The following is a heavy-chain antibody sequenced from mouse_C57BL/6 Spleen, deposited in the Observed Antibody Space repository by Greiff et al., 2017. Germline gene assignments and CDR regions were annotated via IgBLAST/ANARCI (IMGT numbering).Heavy chain of an antibody. CDR3: ARHYAMDY. Sequence: EVHLVESGGGLVQPGGSLKLSCAASGFTFSDYYMDWVRQTPEKRLEWVAYISNGGGSTYYPDTVKGQFTISRDNAKNTLYLQMSRLKSEDTAMYYCARHYAMDYWGQGTSVTVAS. CDR1: GFTFSDYY. CDR2: ISNGGGST. J-gene: IGHJ4*01. V-gene: IGHV5-12*01.